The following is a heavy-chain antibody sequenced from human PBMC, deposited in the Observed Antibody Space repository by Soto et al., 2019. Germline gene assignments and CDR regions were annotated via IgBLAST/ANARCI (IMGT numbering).Heavy chain of an antibody. V-gene: IGHV1-69*13. J-gene: IGHJ4*02. Sequence: QVQLVQSGAEEKQPGASVRVSCKTSGYDFSSYAMHWVRQAPGQGLEWMGGIIPIFGTANYAQKFQGRVTITADESTSTAYMELSSLRSEDTAVYYCARESRYCSGGSCYFLPGIDYWGQGTLVTVSS. CDR1: GYDFSSYA. D-gene: IGHD2-15*01. CDR3: ARESRYCSGGSCYFLPGIDY. CDR2: IIPIFGTA.